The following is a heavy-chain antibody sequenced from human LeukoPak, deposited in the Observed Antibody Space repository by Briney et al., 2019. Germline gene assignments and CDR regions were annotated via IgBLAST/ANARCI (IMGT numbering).Heavy chain of an antibody. V-gene: IGHV3-30*02. D-gene: IGHD5-18*01. J-gene: IGHJ4*02. Sequence: GGSLRLSCAASGFTFSNYGMHWARQAPGKGLEWVAFIGFDGSDHSYADSVKGRFTISRDNSKNTLYLQMNSLRAEDTAVYYCAKDIRRGYNYGYDLFAYWGLGTLVTVSS. CDR1: GFTFSNYG. CDR2: IGFDGSDH. CDR3: AKDIRRGYNYGYDLFAY.